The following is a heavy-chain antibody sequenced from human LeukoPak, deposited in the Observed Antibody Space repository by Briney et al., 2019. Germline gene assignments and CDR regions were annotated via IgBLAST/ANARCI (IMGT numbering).Heavy chain of an antibody. CDR2: ISGSGGST. CDR1: GFTFSSYG. Sequence: GGSLRLSCAASGFTFSSYGMSWVRQAPGKGLEWVSAISGSGGSTYYADSVKGRFTISRDNSKNTLYLQMNSLRAEDTAVYYCARQPVDTSMATYWGQGTLVTVSS. J-gene: IGHJ4*02. CDR3: ARQPVDTSMATY. D-gene: IGHD5-18*01. V-gene: IGHV3-23*01.